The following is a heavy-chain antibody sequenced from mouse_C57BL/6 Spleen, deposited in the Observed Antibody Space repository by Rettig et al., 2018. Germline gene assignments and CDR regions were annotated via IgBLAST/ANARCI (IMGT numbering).Heavy chain of an antibody. J-gene: IGHJ4*01. V-gene: IGHV3-6*01. CDR1: GYSITSGYY. Sequence: DVQLQESGPGLVKPSQSLSLTCSVTGYSITSGYYWNWIRQFPGNKLEWMGYISYDGSNNYNPSLKNRISITRDTSKNQFFLKLNSVTTEDTATYYGARDQFYYGNYNAMDYWGQGTSVTVSS. D-gene: IGHD2-1*01. CDR3: ARDQFYYGNYNAMDY. CDR2: ISYDGSN.